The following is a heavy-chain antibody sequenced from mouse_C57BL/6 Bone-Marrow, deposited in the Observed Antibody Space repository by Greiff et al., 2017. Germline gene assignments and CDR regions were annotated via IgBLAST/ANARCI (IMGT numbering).Heavy chain of an antibody. CDR1: GYSITSGYY. Sequence: EVQLQESGPGLVKPSQSLSLTCSVTGYSITSGYYWNWLRQFPGNKLEWMGYISYDGSNNYNPSLKNRISITRDTSKNQFFLKLNSVTTEDTATYYCAREDPGAWFAYWGQGTLVTVSA. CDR3: AREDPGAWFAY. CDR2: ISYDGSN. V-gene: IGHV3-6*01. D-gene: IGHD4-1*01. J-gene: IGHJ3*01.